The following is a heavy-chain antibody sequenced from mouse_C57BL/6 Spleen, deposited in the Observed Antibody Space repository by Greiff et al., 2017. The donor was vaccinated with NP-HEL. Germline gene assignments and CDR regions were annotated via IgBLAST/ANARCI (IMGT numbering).Heavy chain of an antibody. J-gene: IGHJ4*01. D-gene: IGHD1-1*01. CDR1: GYAFTNYL. CDR3: ARRYYGTGDAMDY. CDR2: INPGSGGT. Sequence: VQLQQSGAELVRPGTSVKVSCKASGYAFTNYLIEWVKQRPGQGLEWIGVINPGSGGTNYNEKFKGKATLTADKSSSTAYMQLSSLTSEDSAVYFCARRYYGTGDAMDYWGQGTSVTVSS. V-gene: IGHV1-54*01.